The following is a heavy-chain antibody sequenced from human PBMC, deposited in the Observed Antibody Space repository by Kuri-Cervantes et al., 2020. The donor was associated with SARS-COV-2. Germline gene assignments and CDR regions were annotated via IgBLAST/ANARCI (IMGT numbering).Heavy chain of an antibody. D-gene: IGHD1-26*01. J-gene: IGHJ5*02. CDR1: GGTFSSYA. CDR3: ARDSGVGGSTNWFDP. V-gene: IGHV1-69*06. CDR2: IVPIFGTA. Sequence: SVKVSCKASGGTFSSYAISWVRQAPGQGLEWMGGIVPIFGTANYAQKFQGRVTITADKSTSTAYMELSSLRSEDTAVYYCARDSGVGGSTNWFDPWGQGTLVTVSS.